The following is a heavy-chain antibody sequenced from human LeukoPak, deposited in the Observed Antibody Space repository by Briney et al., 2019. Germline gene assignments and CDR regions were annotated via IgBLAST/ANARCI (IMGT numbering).Heavy chain of an antibody. CDR3: AEALPLGDYVDYFDY. D-gene: IGHD4-17*01. CDR2: ISGSGGST. CDR1: GFTFSSYA. V-gene: IGHV3-23*01. Sequence: QPGGSLRLSCAASGFTFSSYAMSWVRQAPGKGLEWVSAISGSGGSTYYADSVKGRFTISRDNSKSTLYLQMNSLRAEDTAVYYCAEALPLGDYVDYFDYWGQGTLVTVSS. J-gene: IGHJ4*02.